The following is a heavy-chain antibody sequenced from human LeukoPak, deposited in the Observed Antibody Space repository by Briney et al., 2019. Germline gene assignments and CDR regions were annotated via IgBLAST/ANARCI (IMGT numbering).Heavy chain of an antibody. V-gene: IGHV3-7*01. CDR3: ARGLSGYSSSLGS. Sequence: GESLRLSCAASGFTFTTYWMSWVRQPPGKGLEWVANIKQDGTEKYYVDSVKGRFTISRDNAKNTLYLQMRSLRAEDTAVYYCARGLSGYSSSLGSWGQGTLVTVSS. D-gene: IGHD6-6*01. CDR2: IKQDGTEK. J-gene: IGHJ5*02. CDR1: GFTFTTYW.